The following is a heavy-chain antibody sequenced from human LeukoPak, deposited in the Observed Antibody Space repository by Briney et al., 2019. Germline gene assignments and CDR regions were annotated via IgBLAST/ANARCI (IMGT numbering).Heavy chain of an antibody. J-gene: IGHJ4*02. CDR3: ARGLVSYYYGSVDY. D-gene: IGHD3-10*01. V-gene: IGHV3-48*03. Sequence: PGGSLRLSCAASGYTFSSYEMNGVRQAPGKGLEWVSYISSSGSTIYYADSVKGRFTISRDNAKNSLYLQMNSLRAEDTAVYYCARGLVSYYYGSVDYWGQGTLVTVSS. CDR1: GYTFSSYE. CDR2: ISSSGSTI.